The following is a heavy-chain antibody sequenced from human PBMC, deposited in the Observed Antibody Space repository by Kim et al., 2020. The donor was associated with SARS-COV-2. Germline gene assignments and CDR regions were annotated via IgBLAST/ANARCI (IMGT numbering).Heavy chain of an antibody. Sequence: GGSLRLSCAASGFTFSNFSTNWVRQAPGKGLEWISYISSSSKTIYYADSVRGRFTISRDNAKNSLYLQMNSLRDEDTAVYYCARVLWTGYSADYWGQGTLVTVSS. V-gene: IGHV3-48*02. J-gene: IGHJ4*02. CDR3: ARVLWTGYSADY. D-gene: IGHD3-3*01. CDR2: ISSSSKTI. CDR1: GFTFSNFS.